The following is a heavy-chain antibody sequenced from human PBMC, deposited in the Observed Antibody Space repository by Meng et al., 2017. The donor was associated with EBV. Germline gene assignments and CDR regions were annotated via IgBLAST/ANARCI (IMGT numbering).Heavy chain of an antibody. CDR2: IYHSGRT. D-gene: IGHD1-1*01. Sequence: QVQSPGWGPGPVKASGTLFLCCAVSGGSISSSNWWSWARQPPGKGLEWIGEIYHSGRTNYNPSLKSRVTISGDKSKNQFSLKLSSVTAADTAVYYCVGTRTGTPDYWGQGTLVTVSS. CDR3: VGTRTGTPDY. CDR1: GGSISSSNW. V-gene: IGHV4-4*02. J-gene: IGHJ4*02.